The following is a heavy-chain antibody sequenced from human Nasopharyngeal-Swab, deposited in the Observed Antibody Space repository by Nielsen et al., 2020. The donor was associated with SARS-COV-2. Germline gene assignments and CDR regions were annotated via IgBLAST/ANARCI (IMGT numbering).Heavy chain of an antibody. CDR3: ARDGTTSQTSYYYYGMDV. CDR2: IIPIFGTA. CDR1: GGTFSSYA. V-gene: IGHV1-69*13. Sequence: SVKVSCKASGGTFSSYAISWVRQAPGQGLEWMGGIIPIFGTANYAQKFQGRVTITADESTSTAYMELSSLRSEDTAVYYWARDGTTSQTSYYYYGMDVWGQGTTVTVSS. D-gene: IGHD4-17*01. J-gene: IGHJ6*02.